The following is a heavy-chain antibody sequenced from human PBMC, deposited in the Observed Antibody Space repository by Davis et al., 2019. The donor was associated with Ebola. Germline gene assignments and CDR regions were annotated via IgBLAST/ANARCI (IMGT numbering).Heavy chain of an antibody. CDR2: TYYRSKWYH. J-gene: IGHJ4*02. CDR3: ARGVGPEFDY. V-gene: IGHV6-1*01. Sequence: SETLSLTCAISGDSVSSICTACNWIRQSPSRGLEWLGRTYYRSKWYHDYAVSVRSRININPDTSTNQFSLQFNSVTPDYTAVYFCARGVGPEFDYWGQGTLVTVSS. D-gene: IGHD2-15*01. CDR1: GDSVSSICTA.